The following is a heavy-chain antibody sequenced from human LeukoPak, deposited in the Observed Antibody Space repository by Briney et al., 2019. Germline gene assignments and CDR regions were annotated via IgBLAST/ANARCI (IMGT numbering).Heavy chain of an antibody. CDR1: GFTFSSYA. CDR3: ARHSSGSLWYFDL. J-gene: IGHJ2*01. Sequence: GGSLRLSCAASGFTFSSYAMHWVRQAPGKGLEWVAVISYDGSNKYYADSVKGRFSISRDNSKNTLYLQINSLRAEDTAVYYCARHSSGSLWYFDLWGRGTLVTVSS. CDR2: ISYDGSNK. V-gene: IGHV3-30*14. D-gene: IGHD6-19*01.